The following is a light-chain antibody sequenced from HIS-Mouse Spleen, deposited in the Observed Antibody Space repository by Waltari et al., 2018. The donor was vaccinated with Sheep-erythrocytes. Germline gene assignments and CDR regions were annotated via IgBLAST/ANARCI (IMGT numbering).Light chain of an antibody. J-gene: IGLJ1*01. CDR2: EVS. V-gene: IGLV2-14*01. CDR1: SSDVGAYNH. Sequence: QSALTQPASVSGSPGQSITISCTGPSSDVGAYNHVSCYQQHPGKAPKLMIYEVSNRPSGVSNRFSGSKSGNTASLTISGLQAEDEADYYCSSYTSSSTYVFGTGTKVTVL. CDR3: SSYTSSSTYV.